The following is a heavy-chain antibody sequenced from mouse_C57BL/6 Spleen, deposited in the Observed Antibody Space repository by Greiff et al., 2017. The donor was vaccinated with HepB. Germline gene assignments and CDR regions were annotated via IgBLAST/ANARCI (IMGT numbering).Heavy chain of an antibody. CDR3: ARWGREAGAMDY. Sequence: EVQLQQSGPELVKPGASVKISCKASGYTFTDYYMNWVKQSHGKSLEWIGDINPNNGGTSYNQKFKGKATLTVDKSSSTAYMELRSLTSEDSAVYYCARWGREAGAMDYWGQGTSVTVSS. CDR1: GYTFTDYY. J-gene: IGHJ4*01. V-gene: IGHV1-26*01. D-gene: IGHD3-1*01. CDR2: INPNNGGT.